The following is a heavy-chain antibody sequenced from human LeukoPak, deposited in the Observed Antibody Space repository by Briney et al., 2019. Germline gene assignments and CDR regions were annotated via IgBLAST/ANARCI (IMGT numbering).Heavy chain of an antibody. J-gene: IGHJ4*02. Sequence: GESLKISCQVSGYIFTNYWIGWVGQMPGKGLESMGIIYPADSDTAYSPSFQGQVTISADKSISTVYLQWSSLKASDTAMYYCARQSRDGSKTRGYYFDYWGQGTLVTVS. V-gene: IGHV5-51*01. D-gene: IGHD3-10*01. CDR1: GYIFTNYW. CDR3: ARQSRDGSKTRGYYFDY. CDR2: IYPADSDT.